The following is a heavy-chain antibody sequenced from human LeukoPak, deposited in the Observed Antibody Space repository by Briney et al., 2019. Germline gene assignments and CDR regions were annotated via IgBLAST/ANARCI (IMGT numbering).Heavy chain of an antibody. Sequence: ASVKVSCKASGYTFTSYYMHWVRQAPGQGLEWMGIINPSGGSTSYAQKFQGRVTMTRDMSTSTVYMELSRLRSDDTAVYYCARERIPYYYDSSGYSAMYYFDYWGQGTLVTVSS. V-gene: IGHV1-46*01. CDR3: ARERIPYYYDSSGYSAMYYFDY. J-gene: IGHJ4*02. CDR2: INPSGGST. CDR1: GYTFTSYY. D-gene: IGHD3-22*01.